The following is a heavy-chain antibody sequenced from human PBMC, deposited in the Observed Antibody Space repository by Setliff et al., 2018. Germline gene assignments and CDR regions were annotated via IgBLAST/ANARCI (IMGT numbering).Heavy chain of an antibody. Sequence: GESLKISCKASGYSFTTYWIAWVRQMPGKGLEWMGVIYPGDYDTRYSPSFQGQVTISADKSINTVYLQWSSLKASDTAMYYCARSPLRLFDFWGQGSLVTVSS. CDR1: GYSFTTYW. D-gene: IGHD4-17*01. CDR2: IYPGDYDT. J-gene: IGHJ4*02. V-gene: IGHV5-51*01. CDR3: ARSPLRLFDF.